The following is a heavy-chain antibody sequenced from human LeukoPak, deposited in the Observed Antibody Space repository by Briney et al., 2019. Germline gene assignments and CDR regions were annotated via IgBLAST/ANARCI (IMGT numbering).Heavy chain of an antibody. D-gene: IGHD4-11*01. CDR1: GGSISGYY. CDR3: ARSYSATDY. CDR2: IYYSGST. V-gene: IGHV4-59*01. J-gene: IGHJ4*02. Sequence: PSETLSLTCTVSGGSISGYYWSWLRQPPGKGLEWIGYIYYSGSTNYNPSLKSRVTISVYTSKNQFALKVSSVTAADTAVYYCARSYSATDYWGQGTLVTVSS.